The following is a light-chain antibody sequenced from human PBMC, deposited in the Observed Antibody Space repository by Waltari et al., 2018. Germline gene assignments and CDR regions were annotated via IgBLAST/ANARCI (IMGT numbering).Light chain of an antibody. J-gene: IGKJ1*01. CDR2: GAS. CDR3: QQYGSSPWT. CDR1: QSVSSSY. V-gene: IGKV3-20*01. Sequence: EIVLTQSPGTLSLSPGERATLSCRASQSVSSSYLAWYQQKPGQAPRVLIHGASNRATGIPDRFSGSGSGTDFTLTISRLEPEDFAVYYCQQYGSSPWTFGQGTTVEIK.